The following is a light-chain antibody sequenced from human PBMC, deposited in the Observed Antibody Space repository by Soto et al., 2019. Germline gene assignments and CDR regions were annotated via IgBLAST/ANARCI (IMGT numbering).Light chain of an antibody. CDR1: QSVGSNY. Sequence: EIVLTRSPGTLSLSLGERATVSCRASQSVGSNYLAWYQRKPGQAPRLLTYGASSRATGIPDRFSGSGSGTDFTLTISRMEPEDFSVYYCQQYATTPFTFGPGTKVDIK. CDR3: QQYATTPFT. V-gene: IGKV3-20*01. J-gene: IGKJ3*01. CDR2: GAS.